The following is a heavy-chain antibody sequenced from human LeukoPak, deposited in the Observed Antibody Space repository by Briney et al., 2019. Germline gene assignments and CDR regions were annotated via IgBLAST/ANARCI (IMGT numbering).Heavy chain of an antibody. D-gene: IGHD6-13*01. Sequence: GGSLRLSCAASGFTVSSNYMSWVRQAPGKGLEWVSVIYSGGSTYYADSVKGRFTISRDNSKNTLYLQMNSLRAEDTAVHYCARDLEAAGTLDYWGQGTLVTVSS. V-gene: IGHV3-53*01. J-gene: IGHJ4*02. CDR1: GFTVSSNY. CDR2: IYSGGST. CDR3: ARDLEAAGTLDY.